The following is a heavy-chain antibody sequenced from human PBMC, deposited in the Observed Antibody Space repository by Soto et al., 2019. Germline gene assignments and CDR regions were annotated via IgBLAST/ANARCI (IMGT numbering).Heavy chain of an antibody. CDR2: MNPNSGNT. D-gene: IGHD1-7*01. CDR3: AREVTGTTSLDY. J-gene: IGHJ4*02. V-gene: IGHV1-8*01. CDR1: GYTFTSYD. Sequence: ASVKVSCKASGYTFTSYDINWVRQATGQGLEWMGWMNPNSGNTGYAQKFQGRVTMTRNTSISTAYMELSSLRSEDTAVYYCAREVTGTTSLDYWGQGTLVTVSS.